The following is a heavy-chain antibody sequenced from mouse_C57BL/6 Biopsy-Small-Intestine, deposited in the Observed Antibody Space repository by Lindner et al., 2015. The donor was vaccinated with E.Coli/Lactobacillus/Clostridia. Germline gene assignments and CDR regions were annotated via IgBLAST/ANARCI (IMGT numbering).Heavy chain of an antibody. D-gene: IGHD2-14*01. J-gene: IGHJ4*01. CDR1: GYTFTGYW. CDR2: ILPGSAII. Sequence: VQLQESGAELMKPGASVKLSCKATGYTFTGYWVEWVKQRPGHGLEWIGEILPGSAIINYNEKFKDKATFTADTSSNTVYMQFSSLTTEDSAIYYCAKWYDGGMDYWGQGTSVTVSS. V-gene: IGHV1-9*01. CDR3: AKWYDGGMDY.